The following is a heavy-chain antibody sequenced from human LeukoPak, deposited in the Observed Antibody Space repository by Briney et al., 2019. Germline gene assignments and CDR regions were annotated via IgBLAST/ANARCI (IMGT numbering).Heavy chain of an antibody. D-gene: IGHD4-11*01. CDR2: IYYSGST. J-gene: IGHJ6*02. CDR1: GGSISSYY. CDR3: ARGTTVKSYYYYGMDV. Sequence: SETLSLTCTVSGGSISSYYWSWIRQPPGKGLEWIGYIYYSGSTNYNPSLKGRVTISVDTSKNQFSLKLSSVTAADTAVYYCARGTTVKSYYYYGMDVWGQGTTVTVSS. V-gene: IGHV4-59*08.